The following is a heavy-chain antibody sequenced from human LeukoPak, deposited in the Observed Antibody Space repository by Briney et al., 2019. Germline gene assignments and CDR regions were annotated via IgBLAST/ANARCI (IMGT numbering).Heavy chain of an antibody. CDR2: ISYDGSNK. V-gene: IGHV3-30-3*01. CDR3: ARPPWNYALFIDY. J-gene: IGHJ4*02. CDR1: GFTFSSYA. Sequence: PGGSLRLSCAASGFTFSSYAMHWVRQAPGKGLEWVAVISYDGSNKYYADSVKGRFTISRDNSKNTLYLQMNSLRAEDTAVYYCARPPWNYALFIDYWGQGTLVTVSS. D-gene: IGHD1-7*01.